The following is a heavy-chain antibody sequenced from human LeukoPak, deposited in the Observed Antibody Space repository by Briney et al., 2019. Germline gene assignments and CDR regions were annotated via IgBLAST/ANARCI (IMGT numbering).Heavy chain of an antibody. CDR3: AREYVSVAAQRPAFDI. Sequence: SETLSLTCTVSCGSISSHYWSWIRQPPGKGLEWIGYIYYSGSTNYNPSLKSRVTISVDTSKNQFSLKLSSVTAADTTVYYCAREYVSVAAQRPAFDIWGQGTMVTVSA. D-gene: IGHD1-26*01. J-gene: IGHJ3*02. CDR1: CGSISSHY. CDR2: IYYSGST. V-gene: IGHV4-59*11.